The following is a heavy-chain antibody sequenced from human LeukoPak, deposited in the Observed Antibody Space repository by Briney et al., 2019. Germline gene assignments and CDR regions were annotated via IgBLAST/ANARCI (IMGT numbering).Heavy chain of an antibody. CDR2: IYYSGTT. CDR3: ARVNYYDSSPFDY. V-gene: IGHV4-39*01. Sequence: PSETLSLTCNVSGGSISSSSYYWGWIRQPPGEGLAWIGNIYYSGTTYYNPSLKSRVTISVDTSKNQFSLNLTSVTAADTAVYYCARVNYYDSSPFDYWGQGALVTVSS. D-gene: IGHD3-22*01. J-gene: IGHJ4*02. CDR1: GGSISSSSYY.